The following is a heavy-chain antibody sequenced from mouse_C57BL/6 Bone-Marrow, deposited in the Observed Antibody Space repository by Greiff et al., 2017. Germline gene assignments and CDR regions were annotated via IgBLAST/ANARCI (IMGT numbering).Heavy chain of an antibody. D-gene: IGHD3-2*02. V-gene: IGHV1-50*01. CDR2: IDPSDSYT. Sequence: QVQLQQPGAELVKPGASVKLSCTASGYTFTSYWMQWVKQRPGQGLEWSGEIDPSDSYTNYNQKFKGKATFTVDTSSSTAYVQLSSLTSEDSAVYYCAKSRGLSDSSGYGFAYWGQGTLVTVSA. CDR1: GYTFTSYW. J-gene: IGHJ3*01. CDR3: AKSRGLSDSSGYGFAY.